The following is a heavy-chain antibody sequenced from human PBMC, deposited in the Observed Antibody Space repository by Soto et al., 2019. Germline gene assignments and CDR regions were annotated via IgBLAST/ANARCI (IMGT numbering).Heavy chain of an antibody. CDR1: GFTFSSYG. CDR2: ISYDGSNK. D-gene: IGHD3-3*01. V-gene: IGHV3-30*18. Sequence: QVQLVESGGGVVQPGRSLRLSCAASGFTFSSYGMHWVRQAPGKGLEWVAVISYDGSNKYYADSVKGRFTISRDNSKNTLYLQMNSLRAEDTAVYYCANQFRSGYYTLYYYYYGMDVWGQGTTVTVSS. CDR3: ANQFRSGYYTLYYYYYGMDV. J-gene: IGHJ6*02.